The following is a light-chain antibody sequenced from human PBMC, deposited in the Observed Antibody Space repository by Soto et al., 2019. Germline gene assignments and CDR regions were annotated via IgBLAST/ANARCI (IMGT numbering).Light chain of an antibody. Sequence: EIVLTQSPGTLSLSPGERATLSCRASQSVSSTYLAWYQHQPGQAPRLLIYGASSRATGIPDRFSGSGSGTDFTLTISRLEPEDFAVYYCQQYGSSPRTFGQGTKVEI. V-gene: IGKV3-20*01. J-gene: IGKJ1*01. CDR2: GAS. CDR3: QQYGSSPRT. CDR1: QSVSSTY.